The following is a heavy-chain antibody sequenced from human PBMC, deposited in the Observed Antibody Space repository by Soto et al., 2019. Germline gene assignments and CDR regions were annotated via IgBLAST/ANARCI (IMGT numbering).Heavy chain of an antibody. CDR3: ARDNDFWSGYVHSYYYYGMDV. D-gene: IGHD3-3*01. V-gene: IGHV1-69*01. Sequence: QVQLVQSGAEVKKPGSSVKVSCKASGGTFSSYAISWVRQAPGQGLEWMGGIIPIFGTANYAQKFQGRVTITADESTSTAYMELSSLRSEDTAVYYCARDNDFWSGYVHSYYYYGMDVWGQGTTVTVSS. J-gene: IGHJ6*02. CDR2: IIPIFGTA. CDR1: GGTFSSYA.